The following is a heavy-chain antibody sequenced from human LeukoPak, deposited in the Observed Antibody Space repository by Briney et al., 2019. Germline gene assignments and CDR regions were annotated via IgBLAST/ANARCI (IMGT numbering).Heavy chain of an antibody. CDR1: GGTFSSYA. V-gene: IGHV1-69*06. CDR2: IIPIFGTA. Sequence: GASVKVSCKASGGTFSSYAISWVRQAPGQGLEWMGGIIPIFGTANYAQKFQGRVTMTEDTSTDTAYMELSSLRSEDTAVYYCATDGGYCSSTSCYADYWGQGTLVTVSS. J-gene: IGHJ4*02. D-gene: IGHD2-2*01. CDR3: ATDGGYCSSTSCYADY.